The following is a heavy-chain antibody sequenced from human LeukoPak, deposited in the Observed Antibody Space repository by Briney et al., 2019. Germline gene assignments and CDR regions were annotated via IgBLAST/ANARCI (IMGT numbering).Heavy chain of an antibody. V-gene: IGHV3-64*04. CDR1: GFTFSNYA. CDR2: ISGNGGST. Sequence: PGGSLRLSCSASGFTFSNYAMNWVRQAPGKGLDYVSAISGNGGSTYYADSVKGRFTISRDNAKNTLYLQMNSLRAEDTAVYYCARAQWLALDYWGQGTRVTVSS. J-gene: IGHJ4*02. D-gene: IGHD6-19*01. CDR3: ARAQWLALDY.